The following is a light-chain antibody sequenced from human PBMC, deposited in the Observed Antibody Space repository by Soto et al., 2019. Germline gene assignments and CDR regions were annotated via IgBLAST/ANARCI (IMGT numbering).Light chain of an antibody. Sequence: EIVLTQSPGTLSLSPGERATLSCRASQSVSNYLAWYQRKPGQAPRLLIYGASSRATGIPDRFSGSGSGTDFTLTISRLEPEDFAVYYCHQYGGSPQTFGQGTTV. CDR3: HQYGGSPQT. CDR2: GAS. J-gene: IGKJ1*01. CDR1: QSVSNY. V-gene: IGKV3-20*01.